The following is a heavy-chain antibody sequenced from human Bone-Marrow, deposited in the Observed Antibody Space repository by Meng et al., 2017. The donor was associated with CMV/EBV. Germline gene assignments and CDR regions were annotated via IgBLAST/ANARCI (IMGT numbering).Heavy chain of an antibody. CDR1: GFTFSSYS. J-gene: IGHJ6*02. CDR2: IKQDGSEK. CDR3: ARVNSGTYYTQYYYGMDV. D-gene: IGHD1-26*01. Sequence: GESLKISCAASGFTFSSYSMNWVRQAPGKGLEWVANIKQDGSEKYYVDSVRGRFTISRDNAKNSLYVQMYSLRVEDTAVYYCARVNSGTYYTQYYYGMDVWGQGTTVTGSS. V-gene: IGHV3-7*04.